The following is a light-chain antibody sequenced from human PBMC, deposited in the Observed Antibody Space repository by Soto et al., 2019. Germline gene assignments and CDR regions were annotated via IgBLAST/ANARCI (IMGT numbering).Light chain of an antibody. CDR3: SSHGGSNNPYV. Sequence: QSALTQPPSASGSPGQSVAISCTGTSSDIGGYNFVSWYQQHPGKAPKLMIYEVTKRPSGVPDRFSGSKSGNTATLIVAGLQAEDAGDYYCSSHGGSNNPYVVGTGTKVTVL. V-gene: IGLV2-8*01. J-gene: IGLJ1*01. CDR2: EVT. CDR1: SSDIGGYNF.